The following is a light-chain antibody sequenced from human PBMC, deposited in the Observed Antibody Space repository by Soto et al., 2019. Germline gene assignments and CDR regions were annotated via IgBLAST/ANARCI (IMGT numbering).Light chain of an antibody. CDR3: HQHNNWWT. CDR2: GAS. V-gene: IGKV3-15*01. J-gene: IGKJ1*01. Sequence: VMTQSPATLSVSPGERATLSCRASQSVSSNLACYQQKPGQAPRLLIYGASTRAAGIPASFSGSGSGTDFTLTIPIPQSEDFGVYYCHQHNNWWTFGQGTKVDSK. CDR1: QSVSSN.